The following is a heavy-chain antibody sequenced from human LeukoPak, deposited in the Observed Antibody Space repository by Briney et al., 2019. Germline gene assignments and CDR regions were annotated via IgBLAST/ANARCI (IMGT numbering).Heavy chain of an antibody. J-gene: IGHJ5*02. CDR3: ARGTTVVWKPPFDP. V-gene: IGHV3-30*03. CDR2: ISYDGSNK. D-gene: IGHD4-23*01. Sequence: GGSLRLSCAASGFTFSSYGMHWVRQAPGKGLEWVALISYDGSNKYYVDSVKGRFTISRDNSKNTLYLQMNSLRAEDTAVFYCARGTTVVWKPPFDPWGQGTLVTVSS. CDR1: GFTFSSYG.